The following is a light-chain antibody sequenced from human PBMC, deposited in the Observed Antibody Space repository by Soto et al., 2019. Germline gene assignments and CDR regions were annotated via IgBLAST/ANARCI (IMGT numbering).Light chain of an antibody. CDR2: EVN. Sequence: QSALTQPPSASGSPGQSVTISCTGTSSDVGGYNYVSWYQQHPGKVPKLMIYEVNKRPSGVPDRFSGSKSGNTASLTVSGLQAEDGADYYCSSYAGSHKEVFGGGTKLTVL. CDR3: SSYAGSHKEV. V-gene: IGLV2-8*01. CDR1: SSDVGGYNY. J-gene: IGLJ2*01.